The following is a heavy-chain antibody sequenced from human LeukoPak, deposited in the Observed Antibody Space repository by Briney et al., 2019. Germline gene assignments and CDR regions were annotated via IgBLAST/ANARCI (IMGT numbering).Heavy chain of an antibody. CDR3: ATDYGDYSY. D-gene: IGHD4-17*01. CDR1: GFTFSSYW. Sequence: GGSLRLCCAASGFTFSSYWMHWVCKAPGKGLVWVSRINSDGSSTRYADSVKGRFTISRDNAKNTLYPQMNSLRAEDTAVYYCATDYGDYSYWGQGTLVTVSS. V-gene: IGHV3-74*01. CDR2: INSDGSST. J-gene: IGHJ4*02.